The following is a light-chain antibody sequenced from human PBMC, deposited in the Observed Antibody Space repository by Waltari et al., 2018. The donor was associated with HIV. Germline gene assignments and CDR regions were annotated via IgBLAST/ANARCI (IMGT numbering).Light chain of an antibody. J-gene: IGKJ1*01. CDR2: GAS. V-gene: IGKV3-15*01. CDR1: QSVSSN. Sequence: EKVMTQSPATLSVSQGERATLSCRASQSVSSNLAWYQQRPGQAPRLLIYGASTRATGIPARFSGSGSGTEFTLTISSLQSEDFAVYYCQQYNNWPDTFGQGTKVEI. CDR3: QQYNNWPDT.